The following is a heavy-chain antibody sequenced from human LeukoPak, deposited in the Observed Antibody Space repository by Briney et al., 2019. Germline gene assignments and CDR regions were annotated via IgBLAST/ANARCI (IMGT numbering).Heavy chain of an antibody. CDR1: GGSISSYY. CDR2: IYYSGST. Sequence: PSETLSLTCTVAGGSISSYYWSWIRQPPGKGLEWIGYIYYSGSTNYNPSLKSRVTISVDTSKNQFSPKLSSVTAADTAVYYCARVSYGLDRWGQGTLVTVSS. J-gene: IGHJ5*02. D-gene: IGHD5-18*01. CDR3: ARVSYGLDR. V-gene: IGHV4-59*01.